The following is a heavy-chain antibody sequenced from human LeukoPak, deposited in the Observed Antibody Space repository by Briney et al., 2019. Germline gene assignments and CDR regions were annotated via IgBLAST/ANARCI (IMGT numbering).Heavy chain of an antibody. Sequence: GESLKFSCKGSGFPITSYWISWVRQMPGKGLEWMGKIDSSNSDTKYSPSFEGHVTISTDKSIGTVFLQWSSLKASDTAVYFCVRSGGASVVTTIDYWGQGTRVTVFS. CDR3: VRSGGASVVTTIDY. CDR1: GFPITSYW. V-gene: IGHV5-10-1*01. J-gene: IGHJ4*02. CDR2: IDSSNSDT. D-gene: IGHD4-23*01.